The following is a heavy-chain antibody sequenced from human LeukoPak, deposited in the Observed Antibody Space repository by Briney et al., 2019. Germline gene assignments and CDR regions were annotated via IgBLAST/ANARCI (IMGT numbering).Heavy chain of an antibody. CDR3: AKDPYVGGGYHFDS. CDR2: ITGSGGGT. CDR1: GFTFSSYA. Sequence: GGSLRLSCAASGFTFSSYAMNWARQAPGKGLEWVSTITGSGGGTYYADSVKGRFTISRDNSKNTLYLQMNSLRAEDTAIYYCAKDPYVGGGYHFDSWGQGSLVTVSS. J-gene: IGHJ4*02. V-gene: IGHV3-23*01. D-gene: IGHD3-22*01.